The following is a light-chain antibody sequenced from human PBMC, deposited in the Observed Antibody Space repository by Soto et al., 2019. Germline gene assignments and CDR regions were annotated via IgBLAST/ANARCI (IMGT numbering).Light chain of an antibody. CDR1: SRDVGAYNY. Sequence: QSVLTQPASVSGSPGQSITISCTGTSRDVGAYNYVSWYQQHPGKAPKLMIYDVSDRPSGVSTRFSGSKSGNTASLTISGLQAEDEADYYCSSYTNIRTLVFGGGTKLTVL. J-gene: IGLJ2*01. CDR2: DVS. CDR3: SSYTNIRTLV. V-gene: IGLV2-14*01.